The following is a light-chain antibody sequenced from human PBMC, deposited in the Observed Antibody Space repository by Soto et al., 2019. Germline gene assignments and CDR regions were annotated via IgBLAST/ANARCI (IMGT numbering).Light chain of an antibody. Sequence: QSVLTQPPSASGSPGQSVTISCTGTSSDVGRYNYVSWYQHHPGKAPKLMIFEVSKRPSGVPDRFSGSKSGNTASLTVSGLQAEDEADYYCSSYGGDNNSVFGGGTKLTVL. V-gene: IGLV2-8*01. CDR2: EVS. CDR3: SSYGGDNNSV. CDR1: SSDVGRYNY. J-gene: IGLJ3*02.